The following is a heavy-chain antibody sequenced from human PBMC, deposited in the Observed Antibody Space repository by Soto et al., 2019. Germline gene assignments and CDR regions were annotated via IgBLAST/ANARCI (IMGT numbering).Heavy chain of an antibody. D-gene: IGHD3-22*01. CDR1: GDSISGCNYY. CDR2: IYYTGTT. V-gene: IGHV4-31*03. CDR3: ARLYTYGHYQFDH. Sequence: PSETLSLTCTVSGDSISGCNYYWTWIRHHPGRGLEWSAYIYYTGTTHYSPTLQSRVTMSVDTPKNQISVTLTSLNPADTAVYFCARLYTYGHYQFDHWGQGTLVTVSS. J-gene: IGHJ4*02.